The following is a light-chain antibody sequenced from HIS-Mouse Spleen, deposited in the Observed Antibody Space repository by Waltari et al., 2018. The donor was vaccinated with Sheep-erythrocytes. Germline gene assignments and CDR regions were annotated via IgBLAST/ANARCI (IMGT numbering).Light chain of an antibody. CDR2: DVS. CDR3: QAWDSSTVV. J-gene: IGLJ2*01. V-gene: IGLV2-11*01. CDR1: SSDVGCYNY. Sequence: QSALTQPRSVSGSPGQSVTISCTGPSSDVGCYNYVSWYQQHPGKAPKLMIYDVSKRPSGVPDRFSGSKSGNTASLTISGLQAEDEADYYCQAWDSSTVVFGGGTKLTVL.